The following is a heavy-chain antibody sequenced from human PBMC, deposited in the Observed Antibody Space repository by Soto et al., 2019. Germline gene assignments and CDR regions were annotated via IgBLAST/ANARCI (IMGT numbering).Heavy chain of an antibody. V-gene: IGHV1-69*06. CDR2: IIPIFGTA. Sequence: SVKVSCKASGGTFSSYASSWVRQAPGQGLEWMGGIIPIFGTANYAQKFQGRVTITADKSTSTAYMELSSLRSEDTAVYYCARDLSGWIQYKPAEYWGQGTLVTVSS. J-gene: IGHJ4*02. CDR1: GGTFSSYA. CDR3: ARDLSGWIQYKPAEY. D-gene: IGHD5-18*01.